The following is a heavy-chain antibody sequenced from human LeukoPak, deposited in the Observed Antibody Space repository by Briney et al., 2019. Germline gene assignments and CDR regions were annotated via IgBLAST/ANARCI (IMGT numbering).Heavy chain of an antibody. D-gene: IGHD6-13*01. CDR2: ISSSSYI. CDR3: ARVTSIAAAGSFDY. CDR1: GFTFSSYS. J-gene: IGHJ4*02. Sequence: GGSLRLSCAASGFTFSSYSMNWVRQAPGKGLEWVSSISSSSYIYYADSVKGRFTISRDNAKNSLHLQMNSLRAEDTAVYYCARVTSIAAAGSFDYWGQGTLVTVSS. V-gene: IGHV3-21*01.